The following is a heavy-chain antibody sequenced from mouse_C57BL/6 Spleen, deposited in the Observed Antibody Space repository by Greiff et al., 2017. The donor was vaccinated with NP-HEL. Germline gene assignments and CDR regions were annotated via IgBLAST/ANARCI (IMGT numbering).Heavy chain of an antibody. CDR1: GYSITSGYD. V-gene: IGHV3-1*01. J-gene: IGHJ1*03. CDR3: ARDRTTVVAWYFDV. CDR2: ISYSGST. D-gene: IGHD1-1*01. Sequence: EVQLQESGPGMVKPSQSLSLTCTVTGYSITSGYDWHWIRHFPGNKLEWMGYISYSGSTNYNPSLKSRISITHDTSKNHFFLKLNSVTTEDTATYYCARDRTTVVAWYFDVWGTGTTVTVSS.